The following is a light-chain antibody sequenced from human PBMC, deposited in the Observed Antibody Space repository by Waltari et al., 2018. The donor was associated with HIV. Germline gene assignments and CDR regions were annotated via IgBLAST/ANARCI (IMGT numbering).Light chain of an antibody. V-gene: IGLV2-14*01. CDR1: SSDVGGYNY. CDR2: EVS. J-gene: IGLJ1*01. CDR3: SSYTSSNTLYV. Sequence: QSALTQSASVSGSPGQSITVSCTGTSSDVGGYNYVSWYQHHPGKAPKLMIYEVSNRPSGVSNRFSGSKSGNTASLTISGLQAEDEADYYCSSYTSSNTLYVFGTGTKVTVL.